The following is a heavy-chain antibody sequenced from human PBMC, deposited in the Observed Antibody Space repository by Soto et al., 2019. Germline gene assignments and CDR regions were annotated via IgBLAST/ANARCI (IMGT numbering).Heavy chain of an antibody. J-gene: IGHJ4*02. CDR1: GYTFTGYY. Sequence: SVKVSCKASGYTFTGYYMHWVRQAPGQGLEWMGGIIPIFGTANYAQKFQGRVTITADESTSTAYMELSSLRSEDTAVYYCARGPSSSWYLNYFDYWGQGTLVTVSS. D-gene: IGHD6-13*01. V-gene: IGHV1-69*13. CDR2: IIPIFGTA. CDR3: ARGPSSSWYLNYFDY.